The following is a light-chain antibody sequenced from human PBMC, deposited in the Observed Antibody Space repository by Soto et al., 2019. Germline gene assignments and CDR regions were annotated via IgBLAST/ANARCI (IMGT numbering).Light chain of an antibody. Sequence: DIRMTQSPSTMSASVGDRVTITCRASQSIDSWLAWYPQKPGKAPKFLMYKASNLESGVPLRFSGSGSETEFTLTLSSLQPDDFAIYYCQHYKSYPWTFGQGNKVELK. CDR2: KAS. CDR3: QHYKSYPWT. CDR1: QSIDSW. J-gene: IGKJ1*01. V-gene: IGKV1-5*03.